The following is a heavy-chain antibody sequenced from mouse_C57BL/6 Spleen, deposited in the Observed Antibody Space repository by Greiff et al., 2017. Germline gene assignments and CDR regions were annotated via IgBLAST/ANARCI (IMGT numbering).Heavy chain of an antibody. Sequence: VKLQQPGAELVEPGASVKLSCKASGYTFTSYWMQWVKQRPGQGLEWIGEIDPSDSYTNYNQKFKGKATLTVDTSSSTAYMQLSSLTSEDSAVYYCARGGGYYAMDYWGQGTSVTVSS. CDR3: ARGGGYYAMDY. V-gene: IGHV1-50*01. CDR1: GYTFTSYW. J-gene: IGHJ4*01. CDR2: IDPSDSYT.